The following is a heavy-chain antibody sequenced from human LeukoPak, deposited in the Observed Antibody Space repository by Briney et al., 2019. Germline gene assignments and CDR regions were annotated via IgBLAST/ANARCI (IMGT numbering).Heavy chain of an antibody. Sequence: SETLSLTCTVSGGSISSGDYYWSWIRQPPGKGLEWIGYIYYSGSTYYNPSLKSRVTISVDTSKNQFSLKLSSVTAADTAVYYCARSSLRSHFDYWGQGTLVTVSS. CDR3: ARSSLRSHFDY. V-gene: IGHV4-30-4*01. CDR2: IYYSGST. CDR1: GGSISSGDYY. J-gene: IGHJ4*02. D-gene: IGHD6-6*01.